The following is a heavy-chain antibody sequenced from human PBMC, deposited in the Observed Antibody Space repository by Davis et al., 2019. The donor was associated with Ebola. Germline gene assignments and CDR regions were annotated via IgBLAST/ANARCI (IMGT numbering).Heavy chain of an antibody. CDR1: GFTFSAYY. V-gene: IGHV3-11*04. CDR3: ARDRANWNLPFDY. CDR2: ISSSGSTI. J-gene: IGHJ4*02. D-gene: IGHD1-1*01. Sequence: PGGSLRLSCAASGFTFSAYYMSWIRQAPGKGLEWVSYISSSGSTIYYADSVKGRFTIPRDNAKNSLYLQMNSLRAEDTAVYYCARDRANWNLPFDYWGQGTLVTVSS.